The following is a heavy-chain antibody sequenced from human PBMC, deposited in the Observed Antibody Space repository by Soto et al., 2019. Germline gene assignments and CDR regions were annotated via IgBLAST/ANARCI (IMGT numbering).Heavy chain of an antibody. V-gene: IGHV3-9*01. J-gene: IGHJ4*02. CDR3: AKDRAGGYAIDY. Sequence: EVQLVESGGGLVQPGRSLRLSCAASGFTFDDYAMHWVRQAPGKGLEWVSGISWNSGSIGYADSVKGRFTISRDNAKNSLYLQMNSLRAEDTALYDCAKDRAGGYAIDYWGQGTLVTVSS. CDR2: ISWNSGSI. CDR1: GFTFDDYA. D-gene: IGHD5-12*01.